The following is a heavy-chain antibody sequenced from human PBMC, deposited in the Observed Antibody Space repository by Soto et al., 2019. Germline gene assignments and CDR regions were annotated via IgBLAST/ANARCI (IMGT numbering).Heavy chain of an antibody. V-gene: IGHV3-7*01. CDR2: IKQDGSEK. CDR3: ARVLPYYFDY. CDR1: GFTFSGYW. Sequence: GGSLRLSCAASGFTFSGYWMSWVRQAPGKGLGWVANIKQDGSEKYYVDSVKGRFTISRDNAKNSLYLQMNSLRAEDTAVYYCARVLPYYFDYWGQGTLVTVSS. J-gene: IGHJ4*02.